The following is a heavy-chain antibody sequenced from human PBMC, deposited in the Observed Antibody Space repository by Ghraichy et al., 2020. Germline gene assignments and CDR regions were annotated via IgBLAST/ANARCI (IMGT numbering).Heavy chain of an antibody. J-gene: IGHJ5*02. CDR1: GGSFSGYY. CDR2: INHSGST. CDR3: ARDLGRITIFGGRMDWFDP. Sequence: SETLSLTCAVYGGSFSGYYWSWIRQPPGKGLEWIGEINHSGSTNYNPSLKSRVTISVDTSKNQFSLKLSSVTAADTAVYYCARDLGRITIFGGRMDWFDPWGQGTLVTVSS. V-gene: IGHV4-34*01. D-gene: IGHD3-3*01.